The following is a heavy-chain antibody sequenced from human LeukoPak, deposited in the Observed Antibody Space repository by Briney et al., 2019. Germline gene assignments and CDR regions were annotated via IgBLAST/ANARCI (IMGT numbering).Heavy chain of an antibody. CDR2: IYNSGST. J-gene: IGHJ6*03. Sequence: SETLSLTCTVSGGSISSYYWSWIRQPPGKGLEWIGYIYNSGSTNYNPSLKSRVTISVDTSKNQFSLKLSSVTAADAAVYYCAGGYKYAYYNYYYMDVWGKGTTVTVSS. V-gene: IGHV4-59*01. CDR1: GGSISSYY. CDR3: AGGYKYAYYNYYYMDV. D-gene: IGHD5-24*01.